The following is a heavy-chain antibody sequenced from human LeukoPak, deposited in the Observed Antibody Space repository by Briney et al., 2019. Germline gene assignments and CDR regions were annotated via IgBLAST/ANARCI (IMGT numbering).Heavy chain of an antibody. CDR3: ARSELYYFDY. D-gene: IGHD1-14*01. J-gene: IGHJ4*02. CDR2: IYYSGST. V-gene: IGHV4-59*01. Sequence: TSETLSLTCTVSGDSISSYYWTWIRQPPGKGLEWIGYIYYSGSTNYNPSLKGRVTISVDTSKNQFSLKLSSVTAADTAVYYCARSELYYFDYWGQGTLVTVSS. CDR1: GDSISSYY.